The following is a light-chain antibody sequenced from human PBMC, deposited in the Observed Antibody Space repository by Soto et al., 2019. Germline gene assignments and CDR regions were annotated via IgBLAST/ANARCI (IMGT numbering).Light chain of an antibody. V-gene: IGKV1-39*01. CDR2: AAS. J-gene: IGKJ4*01. CDR3: QQSYRILT. Sequence: DIPMTQSPASLSASVGDRVTINCRASDNIGSNLNWYQHQPGRAPKLLIYAASSLQSGVPSRFSSSASGTKFPLTISSPQTDDFATYYCQQSYRILTFGGGTWV. CDR1: DNIGSN.